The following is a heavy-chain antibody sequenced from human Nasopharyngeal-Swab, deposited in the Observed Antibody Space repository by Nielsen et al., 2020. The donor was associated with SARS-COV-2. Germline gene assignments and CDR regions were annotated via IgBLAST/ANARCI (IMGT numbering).Heavy chain of an antibody. J-gene: IGHJ6*02. CDR3: ARDADSGSYAPVGMDV. D-gene: IGHD1-26*01. V-gene: IGHV3-7*01. CDR2: IKQDGSEK. Sequence: WSRQCPGKGLEWVANIKQDGSEKYYVDSVKGRFTISRDNAKNSLYLQMNSLRAEDTAVYYCARDADSGSYAPVGMDVWGQGTTVTVSS.